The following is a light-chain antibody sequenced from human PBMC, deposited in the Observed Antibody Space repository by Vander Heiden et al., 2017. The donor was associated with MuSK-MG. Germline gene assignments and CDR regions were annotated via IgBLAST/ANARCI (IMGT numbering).Light chain of an antibody. J-gene: IGLJ3*02. CDR2: GKN. CDR1: SLRRYY. CDR3: NSRDSSGDHKV. V-gene: IGLV3-19*01. Sequence: SSELTQDPAVSVALGQTVRITCQGDSLRRYYASWYQQKTGQAPILVIYGKNNRPSGITDRFSGSSSGNTASLTITGARAEDEADYYCNSRDSSGDHKVFGGGTKLTVL.